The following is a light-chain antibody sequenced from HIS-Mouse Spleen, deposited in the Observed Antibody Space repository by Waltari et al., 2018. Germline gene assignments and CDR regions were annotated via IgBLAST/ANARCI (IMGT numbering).Light chain of an antibody. CDR3: AAWDDSLNGPV. Sequence: QSVLTQPPSASGTPGQRVTISCSGRSSNIGSHTVNWYQELPGTAPKHLIYSNNQRPSGVPDRFSGSKSGTSASLAISGLQSEDEADYYCAAWDDSLNGPVFGGGTKLTVL. CDR1: SSNIGSHT. V-gene: IGLV1-44*01. J-gene: IGLJ2*01. CDR2: SNN.